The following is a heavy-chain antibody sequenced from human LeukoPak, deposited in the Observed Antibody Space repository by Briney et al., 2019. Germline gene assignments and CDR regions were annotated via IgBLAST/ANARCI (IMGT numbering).Heavy chain of an antibody. D-gene: IGHD3-10*01. V-gene: IGHV6-1*01. J-gene: IGHJ5*02. CDR1: GDSVSSNSAA. CDR3: ARDPHPYGSGSYNLPGP. Sequence: SQTLSLTCAISGDSVSSNSAAWNWIRQSPSRGLEWLGRTYYRSKWYNDYAVSVKSRITINPDTSKNQFSLQLNSVTPEDTAVYYCARDPHPYGSGSYNLPGPWGQGTLVTVSS. CDR2: TYYRSKWYN.